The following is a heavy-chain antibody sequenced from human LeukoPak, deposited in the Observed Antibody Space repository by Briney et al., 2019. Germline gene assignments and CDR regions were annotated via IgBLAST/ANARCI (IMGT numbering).Heavy chain of an antibody. CDR1: GGTFSSYA. CDR2: IIPILGIA. J-gene: IGHJ4*02. D-gene: IGHD6-13*01. CDR3: ARETAAAGTGPLDY. V-gene: IGHV1-69*04. Sequence: SVKVSCKASGGTFSSYAISWVRQAPGQGLEWMGRIIPILGIANYAQKFQGRVTITADKSTSTAYMELSSLRSEDTAVYYCARETAAAGTGPLDYWGQGTLVTVSS.